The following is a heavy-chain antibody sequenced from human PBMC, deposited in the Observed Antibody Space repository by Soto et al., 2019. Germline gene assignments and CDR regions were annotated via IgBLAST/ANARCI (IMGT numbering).Heavy chain of an antibody. Sequence: PSETLSLTCTVAGGSIRSSSYYWGWIRQPPGKGLEWIGSIYYSGSTYYNPSLKSRVTISVDTSKNQFSLKLSSVTAADTAVYYCASRRSIAVAVGTKYYFDYWGQGTLVTVSS. J-gene: IGHJ4*02. CDR2: IYYSGST. V-gene: IGHV4-39*01. CDR1: GGSIRSSSYY. CDR3: ASRRSIAVAVGTKYYFDY. D-gene: IGHD6-19*01.